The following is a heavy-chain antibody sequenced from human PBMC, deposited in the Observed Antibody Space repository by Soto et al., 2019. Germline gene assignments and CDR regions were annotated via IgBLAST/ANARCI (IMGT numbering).Heavy chain of an antibody. J-gene: IGHJ6*02. V-gene: IGHV1-3*01. CDR2: INDGNGYA. CDR3: ARATYTSGGSPTYGMDV. CDR1: GYTFSSNA. D-gene: IGHD3-10*01. Sequence: GASVKVSCKASGYTFSSNAIHWVRQAPGQELEWMGWINDGNGYAKYSQNFQDRVTLTRDTSASTTYMELSSLRSEDTAIFYCARATYTSGGSPTYGMDVWGQGTTVTVSS.